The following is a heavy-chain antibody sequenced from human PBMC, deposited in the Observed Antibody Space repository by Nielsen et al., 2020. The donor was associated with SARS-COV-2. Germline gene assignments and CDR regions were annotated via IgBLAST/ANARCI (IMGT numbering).Heavy chain of an antibody. CDR3: ARDIKFRAGLDTAMVPDFDY. V-gene: IGHV4-39*02. Sequence: WLRQPPGKGLEWIGSIYYSGSTYYNPSLKSRVTISVDTSKNQFSLKLSSVTAADTAVYYCARDIKFRAGLDTAMVPDFDYWGQGTLVTVSS. D-gene: IGHD5-18*01. J-gene: IGHJ4*02. CDR2: IYYSGST.